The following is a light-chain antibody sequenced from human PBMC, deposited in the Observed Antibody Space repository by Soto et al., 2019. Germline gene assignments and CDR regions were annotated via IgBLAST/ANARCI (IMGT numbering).Light chain of an antibody. Sequence: EIVLTQSPATLSLSPAARATLSCRASQSVSNYLAWYQQKPGQAPRLLIYDASNRATGIPARFSGSGSGTDFTLTISSLEPEEFAVYYGQQRSSWPQDLTFGGGTKVDIK. CDR3: QQRSSWPQDLT. V-gene: IGKV3-11*01. CDR1: QSVSNY. CDR2: DAS. J-gene: IGKJ4*01.